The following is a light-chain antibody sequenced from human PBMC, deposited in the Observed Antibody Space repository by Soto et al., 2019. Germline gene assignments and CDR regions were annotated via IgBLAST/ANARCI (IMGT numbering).Light chain of an antibody. Sequence: QSVLTQPASVSGSPGQSITISCTGTSSDVGSYNVVSWYQQHPGKAPKLMIYEVSKRPSGVSNRFSGSKSGNTASLTISGLQAEDEADYYCCSYARSSPLLXFXGTGTKVTVL. J-gene: IGLJ1*01. CDR3: CSYARSSPLLXF. CDR1: SSDVGSYNV. CDR2: EVS. V-gene: IGLV2-23*02.